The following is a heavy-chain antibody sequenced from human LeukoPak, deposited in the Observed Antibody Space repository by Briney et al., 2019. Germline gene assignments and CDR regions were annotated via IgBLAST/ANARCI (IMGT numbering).Heavy chain of an antibody. D-gene: IGHD3-3*01. CDR2: ISTTGTI. CDR1: GFTFSRFN. CDR3: ARDSLIFGVVTTSDY. V-gene: IGHV3-48*01. J-gene: IGHJ4*02. Sequence: GGSLRLSCAASGFTFSRFNMNWLRQAPGKGLEWLSYISTTGTIYYAESVKGRFSISRDNAKNSLYLQMNSLRPEDTAVYYCARDSLIFGVVTTSDYWGQGTLVTVSS.